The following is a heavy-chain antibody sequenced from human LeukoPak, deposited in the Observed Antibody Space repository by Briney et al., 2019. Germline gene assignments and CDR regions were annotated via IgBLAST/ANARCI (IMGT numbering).Heavy chain of an antibody. CDR2: IIPIFGTA. CDR1: NSRFSGYA. CDR3: ARSRYGDYSP. V-gene: IGHV1-69*05. D-gene: IGHD4-17*01. J-gene: IGHJ5*02. Sequence: ASVKYSGKPSNSRFSGYAVRCVSQAPGQGLKWMGGIIPIFGTANYAQKFQGRVTMTRDTSTNTAYMELRSLRSEDTAVYFCARSRYGDYSPWGQGTLVIVSS.